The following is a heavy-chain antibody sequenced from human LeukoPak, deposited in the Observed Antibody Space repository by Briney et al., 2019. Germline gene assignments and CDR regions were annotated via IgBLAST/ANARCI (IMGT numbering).Heavy chain of an antibody. V-gene: IGHV3-30-3*01. CDR3: AKAPSLRVVRGENWFDP. CDR1: GFTFSSYA. CDR2: ISYDGSNK. D-gene: IGHD3-10*01. Sequence: GGSLRLSCAASGFTFSSYAMHWVRQAPGKGLEWVAVISYDGSNKYYADSVKGRFTISRDNSKNTLYLQMNSLRAEDTAVYYCAKAPSLRVVRGENWFDPWGQGTLVTVSS. J-gene: IGHJ5*02.